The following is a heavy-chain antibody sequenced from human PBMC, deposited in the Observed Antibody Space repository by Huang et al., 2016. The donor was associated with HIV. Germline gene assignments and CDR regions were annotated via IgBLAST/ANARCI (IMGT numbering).Heavy chain of an antibody. D-gene: IGHD4-17*01. CDR3: TREYTVAGAFDI. V-gene: IGHV3-30*04. CDR1: GFTFTNYA. Sequence: QVQLVESGGGVVQPGRSLRLSCAASGFTFTNYAMHWVRQAPGKRLEGVTVVSNDGREKYYADSVKGRFTISRDNFKNALDLQMNRLRPEDTAIYYCTREYTVAGAFDIWGQGTMVTVSS. J-gene: IGHJ3*02. CDR2: VSNDGREK.